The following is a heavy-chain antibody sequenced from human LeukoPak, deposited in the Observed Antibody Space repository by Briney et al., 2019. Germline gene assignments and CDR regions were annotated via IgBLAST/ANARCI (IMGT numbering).Heavy chain of an antibody. J-gene: IGHJ4*02. Sequence: ASVKVSCKASGGTFSSYAISWVRQAPGQGLEWMGGIIPIFGTANYAQKFQGRVTITADESTSTAYMELSSLRSEDTAVYYCARGRSGQQLVPPFHYWGQGTLVTVSS. CDR3: ARGRSGQQLVPPFHY. CDR2: IIPIFGTA. D-gene: IGHD6-13*01. V-gene: IGHV1-69*13. CDR1: GGTFSSYA.